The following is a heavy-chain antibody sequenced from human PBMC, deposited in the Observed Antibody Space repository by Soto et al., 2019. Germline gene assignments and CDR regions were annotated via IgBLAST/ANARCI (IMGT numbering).Heavy chain of an antibody. CDR2: MNPNSGNT. D-gene: IGHD2-15*01. CDR3: ARDNRSGGGVAFDI. Sequence: ASVKVSCKASGYTFTSYDINWVRQATGQGLEWMGWMNPNSGNTGYAQKFQGRVTITADKSTSTAYMELSSLRSEDTAVYYCARDNRSGGGVAFDIWGQGTMVTVSS. J-gene: IGHJ3*02. V-gene: IGHV1-8*01. CDR1: GYTFTSYD.